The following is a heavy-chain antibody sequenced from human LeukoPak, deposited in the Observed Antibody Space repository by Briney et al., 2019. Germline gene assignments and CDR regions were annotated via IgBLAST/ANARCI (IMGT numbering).Heavy chain of an antibody. Sequence: GGSLRLSCAASGFTFSSYSMNWVRQAPGKGLEWVSSISSSSSYIYYADSMKGRFTISRDNAKNSLYLQMNSLRAEDTAVYYCARGLSGGIAAAGLEDWFDPWGQGTLVTVSS. CDR1: GFTFSSYS. D-gene: IGHD6-13*01. CDR3: ARGLSGGIAAAGLEDWFDP. CDR2: ISSSSSYI. J-gene: IGHJ5*02. V-gene: IGHV3-21*01.